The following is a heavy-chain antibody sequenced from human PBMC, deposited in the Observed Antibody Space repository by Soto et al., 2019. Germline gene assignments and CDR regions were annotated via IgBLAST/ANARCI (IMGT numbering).Heavy chain of an antibody. J-gene: IGHJ5*02. D-gene: IGHD5-12*01. CDR2: IYYSENT. CDR3: ARGLRLNNWFDP. Sequence: PSETLSLTCIASGGSVGSGIYSWNWIRQPPGKGLEWIGNIYYSENTNYNPSLKSRVTISLDTSKNQFSLKLSSVTAADTAVYYCARGLRLNNWFDPWGQGTLVTVSS. V-gene: IGHV4-61*01. CDR1: GGSVGSGIYS.